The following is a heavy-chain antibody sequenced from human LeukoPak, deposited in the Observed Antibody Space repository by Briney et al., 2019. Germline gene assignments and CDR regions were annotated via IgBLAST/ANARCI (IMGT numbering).Heavy chain of an antibody. D-gene: IGHD6-19*01. CDR1: GFTFSSYA. CDR2: ISGSGGST. Sequence: PGASLRLSCAASGFTFSSYAMSWVRQAPGKGLEWVSAISGSGGSTYYADSVKGRFTISRDNSKNTLYLQMNSLRAEDTAVYYCAKDPRLAVAGPKPDYWGQGTLVTVSS. CDR3: AKDPRLAVAGPKPDY. J-gene: IGHJ4*02. V-gene: IGHV3-23*01.